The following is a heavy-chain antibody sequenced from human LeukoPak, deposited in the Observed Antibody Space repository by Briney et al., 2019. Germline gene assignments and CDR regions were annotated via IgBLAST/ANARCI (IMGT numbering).Heavy chain of an antibody. D-gene: IGHD3-16*01. V-gene: IGHV3-21*01. CDR1: GFTFSSYS. CDR3: TRDPQGGDY. CDR2: ITPRSDYI. J-gene: IGHJ4*02. Sequence: GALRLSCAASGFTFSSYSMNWVRQAPGKGLEWVSSITPRSDYISYVDSVKGRFIISRDNTENSLFLQMNNLRAEDTAVYYCTRDPQGGDYWGQGTLVTVSS.